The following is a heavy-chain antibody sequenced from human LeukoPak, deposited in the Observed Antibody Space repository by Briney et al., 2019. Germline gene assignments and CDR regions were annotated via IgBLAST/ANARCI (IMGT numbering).Heavy chain of an antibody. CDR1: GFTFSSYG. CDR2: IKYDGSNK. CDR3: ARDLGKIGGNSSPFDY. Sequence: GGSLRLSCAASGFTFSSYGMHWVRQAPGKGLEWVAFIKYDGSNKHNAESVKGRFTISRDNSKNTLYLQMNSLRAEDTAVYYCARDLGKIGGNSSPFDYWGQGTLVTVSS. D-gene: IGHD4-23*01. J-gene: IGHJ4*02. V-gene: IGHV3-30*02.